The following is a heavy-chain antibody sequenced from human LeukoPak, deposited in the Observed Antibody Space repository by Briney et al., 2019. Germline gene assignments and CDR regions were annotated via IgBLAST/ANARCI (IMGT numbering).Heavy chain of an antibody. CDR2: IYHSGST. V-gene: IGHV4-38-2*01. Sequence: PSETLSLTCAVSGYSISSGYYWGWIRQPPGKGLEWIGSIYHSGSTYYNPSLKSRVTISVDTSKNQFSLKLSPVTAADTAVYYCARQEEDVAFDIWGQGTMVTVSS. CDR1: GYSISSGYY. J-gene: IGHJ3*02. CDR3: ARQEEDVAFDI.